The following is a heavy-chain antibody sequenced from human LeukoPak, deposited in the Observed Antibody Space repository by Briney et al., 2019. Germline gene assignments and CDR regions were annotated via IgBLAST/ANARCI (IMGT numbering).Heavy chain of an antibody. V-gene: IGHV4-30-2*01. D-gene: IGHD2-21*02. Sequence: SQTLSLTCAVSGDSISSGGYSWSWIRQPPGKGLEWVGYIYHGENTYYSPSLESRVTMSVDRSKNHFSLRLSSVTAADTAVYYCARGSSLVVVTATRYWYFDLWGRGTLVTVSS. J-gene: IGHJ2*01. CDR3: ARGSSLVVVTATRYWYFDL. CDR1: GDSISSGGYS. CDR2: IYHGENT.